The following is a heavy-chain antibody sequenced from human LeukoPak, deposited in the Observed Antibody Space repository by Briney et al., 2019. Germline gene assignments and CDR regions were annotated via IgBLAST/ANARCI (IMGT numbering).Heavy chain of an antibody. V-gene: IGHV3-30*02. Sequence: GGSLRLSCAASGFTFSSSHIHWVRQATGKGLEWMAFIRSDESTKYYANSAKGRFTISRDNSKNTLFLQMSSLRPEDTALYYCARELVSPFANWGQGTLVTVSS. J-gene: IGHJ4*02. CDR3: ARELVSPFAN. CDR2: IRSDESTK. D-gene: IGHD2-15*01. CDR1: GFTFSSSH.